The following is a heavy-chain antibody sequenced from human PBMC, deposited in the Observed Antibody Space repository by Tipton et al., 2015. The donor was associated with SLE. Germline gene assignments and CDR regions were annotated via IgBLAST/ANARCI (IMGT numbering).Heavy chain of an antibody. CDR1: GYSISSGYY. Sequence: TLSLTCAVSGYSISSGYYWSWIRQPPGKGLEWIGYIYYSGSTYYNPSLKSRVTISVDTSKNQFSLKLSSVTAADTAVYYCATQSEYSSSSRWFDPWGQGTLVTVSS. V-gene: IGHV4-30-4*02. D-gene: IGHD6-6*01. CDR3: ATQSEYSSSSRWFDP. J-gene: IGHJ5*02. CDR2: IYYSGST.